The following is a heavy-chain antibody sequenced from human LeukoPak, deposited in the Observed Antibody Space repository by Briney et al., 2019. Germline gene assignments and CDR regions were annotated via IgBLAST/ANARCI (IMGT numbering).Heavy chain of an antibody. Sequence: ALVKVSCKASGYALAALSMFWVRQAPGQGLEWVGGYGPEDGETIFAQKFQGRVTLTEDTSTDTTYMELSSLRSEDTAVYYCATVFFSGSYYFDYWGQGTLVTASS. J-gene: IGHJ4*02. D-gene: IGHD1-26*01. CDR2: YGPEDGET. CDR1: GYALAALS. CDR3: ATVFFSGSYYFDY. V-gene: IGHV1-24*01.